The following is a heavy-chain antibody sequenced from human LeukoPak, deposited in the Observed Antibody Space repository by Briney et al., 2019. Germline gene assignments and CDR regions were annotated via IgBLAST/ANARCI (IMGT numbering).Heavy chain of an antibody. CDR1: GGSFSGYY. CDR2: IYTSGST. V-gene: IGHV4-59*10. CDR3: ASYDSSGYYRHFDY. Sequence: SETLSLTCAVYGGSFSGYYWSWIRQPAGKGLEWIGRIYTSGSTNYNPSLKSRVTISVDTSKNQFSLKLSSVTAADTAVYYCASYDSSGYYRHFDYWGQGTLVTVSS. D-gene: IGHD3-22*01. J-gene: IGHJ4*02.